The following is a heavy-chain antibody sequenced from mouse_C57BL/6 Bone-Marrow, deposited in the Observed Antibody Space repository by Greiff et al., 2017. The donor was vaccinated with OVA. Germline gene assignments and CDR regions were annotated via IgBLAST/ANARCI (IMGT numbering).Heavy chain of an antibody. Sequence: EVKLEESGAELVKPGASVKLSCTASGFNIKDYYMHWVKQRTEQGLEWIGRIDPEDGETKYAPKFQGKATITADTSSNTAYLQLSSLTSEDTAVYYCASITTVYWYFDVWGTGTTVTVSS. CDR2: IDPEDGET. J-gene: IGHJ1*03. CDR1: GFNIKDYY. V-gene: IGHV14-2*01. D-gene: IGHD1-1*01. CDR3: ASITTVYWYFDV.